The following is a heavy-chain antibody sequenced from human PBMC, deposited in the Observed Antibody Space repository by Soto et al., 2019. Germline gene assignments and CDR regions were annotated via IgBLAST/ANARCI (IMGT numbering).Heavy chain of an antibody. Sequence: GGSLRLSCAASGFTFSSYAMSWVRQAPGKGLEWVSAISGSGGSTYYADSVKGRFTISRDNSRNTLYLQMNSLRAEDTAVYYCAKVIAARHSFGMDVWGQGTTVTVSS. CDR3: AKVIAARHSFGMDV. CDR2: ISGSGGST. V-gene: IGHV3-23*01. CDR1: GFTFSSYA. J-gene: IGHJ6*02. D-gene: IGHD6-6*01.